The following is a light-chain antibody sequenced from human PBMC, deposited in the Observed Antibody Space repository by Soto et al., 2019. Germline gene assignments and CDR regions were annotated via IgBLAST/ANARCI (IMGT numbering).Light chain of an antibody. J-gene: IGKJ4*01. CDR2: GAS. Sequence: EIVLTQSPGTLSLSPGESATLSCRASQSVSSSYLAWYQQKPGQAPRLLIYGASSRATGIPDRFSGSGSGTDLNLTISRLEPEDFAVYYCQQYGSSPLTCGGGTKVDIK. V-gene: IGKV3-20*01. CDR1: QSVSSSY. CDR3: QQYGSSPLT.